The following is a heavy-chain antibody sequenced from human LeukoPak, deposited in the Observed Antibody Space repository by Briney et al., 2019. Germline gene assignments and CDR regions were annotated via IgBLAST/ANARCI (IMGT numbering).Heavy chain of an antibody. D-gene: IGHD3-3*01. CDR2: KAHDGSNI. Sequence: GGSLRLSCAASGFTFSSYAMHWVRQGPGKGLEWVAVKAHDGSNIYYAGSVLGRFTISRDNSKDTLHLQMNSLRLEDTAVYYCARASDRMYDEFWEGYFSSFDFWGQGTLVTVSS. CDR1: GFTFSSYA. V-gene: IGHV3-30-3*01. J-gene: IGHJ4*02. CDR3: ARASDRMYDEFWEGYFSSFDF.